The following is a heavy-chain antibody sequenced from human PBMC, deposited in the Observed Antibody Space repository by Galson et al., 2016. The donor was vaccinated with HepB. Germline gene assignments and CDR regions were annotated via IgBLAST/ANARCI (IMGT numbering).Heavy chain of an antibody. V-gene: IGHV3-33*01. CDR3: ARWGYGKMTDY. D-gene: IGHD2-15*01. Sequence: SLRLSCAASGFTFRSNGMHWVRQAPGKGLEWVAVIWYDGSEKYYADSVRGRFTISRDNSKNTVSLEMNSLRVDDTAVYYCARWGYGKMTDYWGQGVQVTVSS. J-gene: IGHJ4*02. CDR2: IWYDGSEK. CDR1: GFTFRSNG.